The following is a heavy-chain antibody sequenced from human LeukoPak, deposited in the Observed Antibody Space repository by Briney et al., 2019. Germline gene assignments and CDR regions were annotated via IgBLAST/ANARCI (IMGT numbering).Heavy chain of an antibody. J-gene: IGHJ4*02. D-gene: IGHD3-3*01. CDR3: AKEGPFSAIFGVVIRAFDY. V-gene: IGHV3-30*18. CDR2: ISYDGSNK. Sequence: GGSLRLSCAASGFTFSSYGMHWVRQAPGEGLEWVAVISYDGSNKYYADSVKGRFTISRDNSKNTLYLQMNSLRAEDTAVYYCAKEGPFSAIFGVVIRAFDYWGQGTLVTVSS. CDR1: GFTFSSYG.